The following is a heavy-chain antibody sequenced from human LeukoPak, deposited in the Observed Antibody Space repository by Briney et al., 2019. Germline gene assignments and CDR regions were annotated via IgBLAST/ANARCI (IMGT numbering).Heavy chain of an antibody. CDR3: ASPAMAFIDQGRYNYYYYMDV. V-gene: IGHV4-4*02. D-gene: IGHD5-18*01. Sequence: SETLSLTCAVSGGSIISGNWWSWVRQPPGKGLEWIGEIYHSGRTNYNPSLKSRVTISLDKSKNHFSLNLSSVTAADTAVYYCASPAMAFIDQGRYNYYYYMDVWGKGTTVTVSS. CDR1: GGSIISGNW. CDR2: IYHSGRT. J-gene: IGHJ6*03.